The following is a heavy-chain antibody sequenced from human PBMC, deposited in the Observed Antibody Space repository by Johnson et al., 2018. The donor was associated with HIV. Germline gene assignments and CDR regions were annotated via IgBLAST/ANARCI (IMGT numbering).Heavy chain of an antibody. CDR2: IWYDGSNK. CDR1: GFTFSSYG. J-gene: IGHJ3*02. D-gene: IGHD6-6*01. V-gene: IGHV3-33*06. CDR3: AKDRGAARAFDAFDI. Sequence: VQLVESGGGVVQPGRSLRLSCAESGFTFSSYGMHWVRQAPGKGLEWVAVIWYDGSNKYYADSVKGRFTISRDNSKNTLYLQMNSLRAEDTAVYYCAKDRGAARAFDAFDIWGQGTMVTVSS.